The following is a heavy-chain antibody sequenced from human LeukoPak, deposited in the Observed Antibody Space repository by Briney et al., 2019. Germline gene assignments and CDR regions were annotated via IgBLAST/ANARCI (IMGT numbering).Heavy chain of an antibody. CDR2: INPNSGAT. CDR3: ARDFYSSSWYGNNDY. D-gene: IGHD6-13*01. J-gene: IGHJ4*02. V-gene: IGHV1-2*02. CDR1: GYTFTYYY. Sequence: ASVKVSCKASGYTFTYYYIHWVRQAPGQGLEWMGWINPNSGATNYAQKFQGRVTMTRDTSITTAYMELRRLRSDDAAVYYCARDFYSSSWYGNNDYWGQGTLVTVSS.